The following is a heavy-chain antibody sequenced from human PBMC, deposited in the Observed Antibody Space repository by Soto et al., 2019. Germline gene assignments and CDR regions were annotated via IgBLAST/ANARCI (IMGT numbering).Heavy chain of an antibody. D-gene: IGHD2-2*01. CDR3: ARLHGYCISSSCHGHYAMDV. CDR2: IYYSGST. J-gene: IGHJ6*02. CDR1: SASISRSNHI. V-gene: IGHV4-39*01. Sequence: CTVSSASISRSNHIWGWLRHPPGKGLEWIGNIYYSGSTYYNPSLNSRVTVSVDTSKNQFSLKVTSVTAADTAVYYCARLHGYCISSSCHGHYAMDVWGQGTTVT.